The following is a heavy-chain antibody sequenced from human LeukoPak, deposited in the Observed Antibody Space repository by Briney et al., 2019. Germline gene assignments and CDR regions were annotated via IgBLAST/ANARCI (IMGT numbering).Heavy chain of an antibody. J-gene: IGHJ5*01. D-gene: IGHD2-2*01. Sequence: GESLKISCKSSGYSFTNYWIGWVRQMPGKGLEWMGIIYPGNSDTRYSPSFQGQVTISADKSISTAYLQWSSLKASDTAMYYCARRSYCYSTSCYGYWFDSWGQGTLVTVSS. V-gene: IGHV5-51*01. CDR2: IYPGNSDT. CDR1: GYSFTNYW. CDR3: ARRSYCYSTSCYGYWFDS.